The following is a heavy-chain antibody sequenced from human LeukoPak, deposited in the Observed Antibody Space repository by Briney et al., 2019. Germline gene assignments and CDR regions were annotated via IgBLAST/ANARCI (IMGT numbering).Heavy chain of an antibody. CDR2: ISWNSGTI. Sequence: LPGGSLRLSCAASGFTFDDYAMHWVRQAPGKGLEWVSGISWNSGTIGYAHSVKGRFTISRDNAKNSLYLQLNSLRPDDTALYYCAKDITPTIPVAGIDYWGRGTLVTVSS. D-gene: IGHD6-19*01. CDR1: GFTFDDYA. J-gene: IGHJ4*02. CDR3: AKDITPTIPVAGIDY. V-gene: IGHV3-9*01.